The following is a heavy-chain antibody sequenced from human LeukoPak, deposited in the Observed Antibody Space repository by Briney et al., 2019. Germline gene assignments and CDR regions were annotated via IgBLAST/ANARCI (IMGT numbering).Heavy chain of an antibody. D-gene: IGHD2-21*01. Sequence: SETLSLICSVSGGPITEYYWSWIRQRPGKGLEWIGYIYHTGSPNYSPSLKSRVTMSVDASRNQFSLKLVSVTAADTAVYYFARDRGSTGDYSLDSCGQGILVTVSS. CDR1: GGPITEYY. J-gene: IGHJ4*02. CDR3: ARDRGSTGDYSLDS. CDR2: IYHTGSP. V-gene: IGHV4-59*01.